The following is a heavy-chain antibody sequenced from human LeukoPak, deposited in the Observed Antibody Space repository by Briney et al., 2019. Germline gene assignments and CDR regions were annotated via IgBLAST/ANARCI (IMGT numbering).Heavy chain of an antibody. CDR3: ARGSGYNSNWSDY. CDR2: INPNSGGT. CDR1: GYTFTGYY. V-gene: IGHV1-2*03. D-gene: IGHD6-13*01. J-gene: IGHJ4*02. Sequence: LGASVKVSCEASGYTFTGYYMHWVRQAPGQGLEWMGWINPNSGGTNYAQKFQGRVTMTRNTSIRTVYMELSSLTSEDTAVYYCARGSGYNSNWSDYWGQGTLVSVSS.